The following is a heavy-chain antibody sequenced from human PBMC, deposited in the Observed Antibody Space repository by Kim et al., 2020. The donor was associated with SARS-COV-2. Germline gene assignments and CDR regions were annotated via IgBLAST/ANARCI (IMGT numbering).Heavy chain of an antibody. D-gene: IGHD2-15*01. Sequence: GGSLRLSCAASGFTFSSYAMHWVRQAPGKGLEWVAVISYDGSNKYYADSVKGRFTISRDNSKNTLYLQMNSLRAEDTAVYYCARDIEVGHNWGQGTLVTV. V-gene: IGHV3-30-3*01. J-gene: IGHJ4*02. CDR2: ISYDGSNK. CDR1: GFTFSSYA. CDR3: ARDIEVGHN.